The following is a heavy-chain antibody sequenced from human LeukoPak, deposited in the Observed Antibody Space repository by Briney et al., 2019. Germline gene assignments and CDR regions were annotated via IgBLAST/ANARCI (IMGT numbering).Heavy chain of an antibody. J-gene: IGHJ5*02. Sequence: PSETLSLTCTVSGGSISSSSYYWGWIRQPPGKGLEWIGSIYYSGSTYYNPSLKSRVTISVDTSKNQFSLKLSSVTAADTAVYYCARSSGYSYGLSRFDPWGQGTLVTVSS. V-gene: IGHV4-39*01. CDR3: ARSSGYSYGLSRFDP. CDR1: GGSISSSSYY. CDR2: IYYSGST. D-gene: IGHD5-18*01.